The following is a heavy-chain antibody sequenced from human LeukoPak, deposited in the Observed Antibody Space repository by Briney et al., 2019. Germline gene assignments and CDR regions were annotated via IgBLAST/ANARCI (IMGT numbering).Heavy chain of an antibody. V-gene: IGHV3-30*03. CDR3: ARDPIAARPLDY. Sequence: GGSLRLSCAASGFTFSSYGMHWVRQAPGKGLEWVAAISYDGSDKYYTDSVKGRFTISRVNSENTLYLQMNSLRAEDTAVYYCARDPIAARPLDYWGQGTLVTVSS. CDR2: ISYDGSDK. CDR1: GFTFSSYG. J-gene: IGHJ4*02. D-gene: IGHD6-6*01.